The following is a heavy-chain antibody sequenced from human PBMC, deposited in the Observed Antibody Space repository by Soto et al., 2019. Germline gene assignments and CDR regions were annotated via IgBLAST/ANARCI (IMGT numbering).Heavy chain of an antibody. D-gene: IGHD2-15*01. CDR1: GITFRSFA. CDR2: IRGSGDST. J-gene: IGHJ4*02. Sequence: GGSLRLSCAVSGITFRSFAMSWVRQAPGKGLEWVSLIRGSGDSTHYADSVKGRFTISRDNSKNMLYLQMNSLRADDTAVYYCARVLGGSGSPVDYWGQGTLVTVSS. V-gene: IGHV3-23*01. CDR3: ARVLGGSGSPVDY.